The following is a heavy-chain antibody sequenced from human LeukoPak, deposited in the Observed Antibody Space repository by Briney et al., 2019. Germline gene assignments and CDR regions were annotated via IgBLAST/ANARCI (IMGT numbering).Heavy chain of an antibody. CDR3: AGASGEQWLVRPNWFDP. Sequence: PGGSLRLSCAASGFTFSSYAMHWVRQAPGKGLEWVAVISYDGSNKYYADSVKGRSTISRDNSKNTLYLQMNSLRAEDTAVYYCAGASGEQWLVRPNWFDPWGQGTLVTVSS. CDR1: GFTFSSYA. D-gene: IGHD6-19*01. J-gene: IGHJ5*02. V-gene: IGHV3-30-3*01. CDR2: ISYDGSNK.